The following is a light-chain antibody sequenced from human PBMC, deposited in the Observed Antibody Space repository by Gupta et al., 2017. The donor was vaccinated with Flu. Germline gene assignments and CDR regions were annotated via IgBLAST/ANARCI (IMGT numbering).Light chain of an antibody. CDR1: QSISSY. J-gene: IGKJ2*01. CDR3: QQSYSPYT. V-gene: IGKV1-39*01. Sequence: DIQMTQSPSSLSASVGDRVTITCRASQSISSYLNWYQQKPGKAPKLLIYAASSLQSGVPSRFSGSGSGTDFTLTISSLQPEDFATYYCQQSYSPYTFGQWTKLEIK. CDR2: AAS.